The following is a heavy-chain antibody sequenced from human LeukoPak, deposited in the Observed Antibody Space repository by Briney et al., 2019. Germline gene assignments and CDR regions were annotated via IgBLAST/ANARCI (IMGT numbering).Heavy chain of an antibody. CDR1: GDSISSGFYY. Sequence: PSQTLSLTCTVSGDSISSGFYYWSWIRQPAGKVLEWIGRIYTSGSTNYNPSLRSRITLSVDTSKCQFSLKMTSLTAADTAVYYCAAVGAQPGANYWGQGTLVTVSS. D-gene: IGHD1-26*01. J-gene: IGHJ4*02. CDR3: AAVGAQPGANY. CDR2: IYTSGST. V-gene: IGHV4-61*02.